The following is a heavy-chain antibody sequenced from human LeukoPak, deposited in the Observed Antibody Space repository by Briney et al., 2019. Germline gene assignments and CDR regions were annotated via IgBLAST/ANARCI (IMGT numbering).Heavy chain of an antibody. Sequence: RASVKVSCKASGYTFTSYGISWVRQAPGQGLEWMGWISAYNGNTNYAQKLQGRVTMTTDTSTSTAYMELRSLRSDDTAVYYCAREGEQGFGESSYYYYGMDVWGQGTTVTVSS. J-gene: IGHJ6*02. V-gene: IGHV1-18*01. CDR3: AREGEQGFGESSYYYYGMDV. D-gene: IGHD3-10*01. CDR1: GYTFTSYG. CDR2: ISAYNGNT.